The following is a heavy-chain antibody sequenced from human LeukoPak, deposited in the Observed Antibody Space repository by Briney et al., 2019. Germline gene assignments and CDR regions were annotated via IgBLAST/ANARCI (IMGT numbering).Heavy chain of an antibody. D-gene: IGHD3-9*01. CDR2: ISYSGST. CDR1: GGSISSYY. V-gene: IGHV4-59*08. J-gene: IGHJ3*02. Sequence: PSETLSLTCTVSGGSISSYYWSWIRQPPGKGLEWIGYISYSGSTNYNPSLKSRVTISIDTSKNQFSLKLRFVTAADTAIYYCARQGYDILTGYIDAFDIWGQGTMVTVSS. CDR3: ARQGYDILTGYIDAFDI.